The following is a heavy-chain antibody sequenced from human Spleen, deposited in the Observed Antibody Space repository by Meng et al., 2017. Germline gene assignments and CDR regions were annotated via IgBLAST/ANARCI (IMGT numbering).Heavy chain of an antibody. CDR2: ILLDIERT. Sequence: GGSLRLSCATSGFTFSNYAMSWVRQAPGKGLEGVSGILLDIERTGYADSVKGRLTISRDNAKNSVYLQMNSLRVEDTAVYYCVKDGDPGGGDHWGQGTLVTVSS. D-gene: IGHD2-15*01. V-gene: IGHV3-9*01. J-gene: IGHJ4*02. CDR3: VKDGDPGGGDH. CDR1: GFTFSNYA.